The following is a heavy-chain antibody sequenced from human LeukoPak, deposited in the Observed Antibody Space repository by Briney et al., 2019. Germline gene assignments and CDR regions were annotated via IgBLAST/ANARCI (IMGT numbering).Heavy chain of an antibody. CDR3: ARDSGRFDVFDI. J-gene: IGHJ3*02. V-gene: IGHV3-53*01. D-gene: IGHD3-10*01. CDR1: GFTVITNY. CDR2: IYSDGRT. Sequence: GGSLRLSCAASGFTVITNYMSWVRQAPGKGLEWVSVIYSDGRTYYADSVKGRFTISRDNSKNTLYLQMNSLRAEDTAVYYCARDSGRFDVFDIWGQGTMVTVSS.